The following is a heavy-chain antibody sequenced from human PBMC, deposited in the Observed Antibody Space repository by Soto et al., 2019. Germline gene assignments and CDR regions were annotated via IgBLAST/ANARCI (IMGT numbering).Heavy chain of an antibody. J-gene: IGHJ4*02. CDR1: GGSFSGYY. V-gene: IGHV4-34*01. D-gene: IGHD3-22*01. Sequence: QVQLQQWGAGLLKPSETLSLTCAVYGGSFSGYYWSWIRQPPGKGLEWIGEINHSGSTNYNPSLKSRVTIAVDTSKHQFSLKLSSVTAADTAVYYCARAAYYDSSWGQGTLVTVSS. CDR3: ARAAYYDSS. CDR2: INHSGST.